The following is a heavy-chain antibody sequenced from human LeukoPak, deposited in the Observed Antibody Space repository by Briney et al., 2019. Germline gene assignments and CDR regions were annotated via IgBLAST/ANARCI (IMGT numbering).Heavy chain of an antibody. J-gene: IGHJ2*01. CDR1: GYTFTSYG. D-gene: IGHD4-17*01. CDR2: INPSGGST. CDR3: ARDRATVTNVSDWYFDL. Sequence: ASVKVSCKASGYTFTSYGISWVRQAPGQGLEWMGIINPSGGSTSYAQKFQGRVTMTRDMSTSTVYMELSSLRSEDTAVYYCARDRATVTNVSDWYFDLWGRGTLVTVSS. V-gene: IGHV1-46*01.